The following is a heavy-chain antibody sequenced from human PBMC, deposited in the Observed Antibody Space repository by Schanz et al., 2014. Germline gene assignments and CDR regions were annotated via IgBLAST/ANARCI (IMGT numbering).Heavy chain of an antibody. J-gene: IGHJ4*02. CDR1: GFNSDDYA. CDR2: IPWNGAAI. D-gene: IGHD3-10*02. V-gene: IGHV3-9*02. CDR3: AKNQYDDVDLSSFYFDF. Sequence: EVQVVESGGGLVQPGGSLRLSCTASGFNSDDYAMHWVRQAPGKGLEWVSNIPWNGAAIGYAGSVRGRFTISRDSAKNSLYLQMNSLRPEDTALYYCAKNQYDDVDLSSFYFDFWGQGTLVTVSS.